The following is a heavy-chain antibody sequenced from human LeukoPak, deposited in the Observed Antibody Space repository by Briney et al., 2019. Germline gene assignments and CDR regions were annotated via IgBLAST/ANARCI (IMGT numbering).Heavy chain of an antibody. CDR1: GFTFSDYY. CDR3: ARDLGYSSSWYYLAY. CDR2: IYSGGST. Sequence: GGSLRLSCAASGFTFSDYYMSWVRQAPGKGLEWVSVIYSGGSTYYADSVKGRFTISRDNSKNTLYLQMNSLRAEDTAVYYCARDLGYSSSWYYLAYWGQGTLVTVSS. J-gene: IGHJ4*02. V-gene: IGHV3-66*01. D-gene: IGHD6-13*01.